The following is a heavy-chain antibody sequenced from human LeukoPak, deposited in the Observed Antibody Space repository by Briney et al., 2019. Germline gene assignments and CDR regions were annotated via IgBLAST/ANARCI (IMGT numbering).Heavy chain of an antibody. CDR2: ISYDGSNK. V-gene: IGHV3-30*18. Sequence: PGGSLRLSCAASGFTFSSYSMNWVRQAPGKGLEWVAIISYDGSNKYYADSVKGRFTISRDNSKNTLYLQMNSLRAEDTAVYYCAKGLYSSSSYSYWGQGTLVTVSS. D-gene: IGHD6-6*01. J-gene: IGHJ4*02. CDR1: GFTFSSYS. CDR3: AKGLYSSSSYSY.